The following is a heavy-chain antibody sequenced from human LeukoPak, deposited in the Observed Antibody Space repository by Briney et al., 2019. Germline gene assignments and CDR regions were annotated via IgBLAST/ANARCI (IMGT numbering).Heavy chain of an antibody. CDR2: IYYSGST. CDR1: GVSVSSGSYY. J-gene: IGHJ4*02. V-gene: IGHV4-61*01. D-gene: IGHD6-19*01. Sequence: SETLSLTCTVSGVSVSSGSYYWSWIRQPPGKGLEWIRYIYYSGSTNYNPPLKSRVTISVDTSKNQFSLKLSSVTAADTAVYYCARSGRAVAGTYYWGQGTLVTVSS. CDR3: ARSGRAVAGTYY.